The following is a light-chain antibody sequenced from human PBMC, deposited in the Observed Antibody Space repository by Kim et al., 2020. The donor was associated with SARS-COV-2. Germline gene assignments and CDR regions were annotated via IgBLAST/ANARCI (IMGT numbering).Light chain of an antibody. Sequence: SAAVGDRVILTCRASQDIRSALAWLQQKPGKAPKSLIYAASSLQSGVPSRFSGSGSGTDFTLTISSLQPEDFATYYCQQYQVYPVTFGQGTRLEI. CDR3: QQYQVYPVT. CDR2: AAS. CDR1: QDIRSA. V-gene: IGKV1-16*01. J-gene: IGKJ2*01.